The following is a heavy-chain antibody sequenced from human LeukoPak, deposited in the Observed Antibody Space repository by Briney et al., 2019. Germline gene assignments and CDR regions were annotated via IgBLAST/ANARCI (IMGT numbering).Heavy chain of an antibody. CDR2: IYYSGST. J-gene: IGHJ6*03. V-gene: IGHV4-39*07. CDR3: ARDRLGSRSMDV. CDR1: GGSISSSSYY. D-gene: IGHD3-10*01. Sequence: SETLSLTCTVSGGSISSSSYYWGWIRQPPGKGLEWIGSIYYSGSTYYNPSLKSRVTISVDTSKNQFSLKLSSVTAADTAVYYCARDRLGSRSMDVWGKGTTVTVSS.